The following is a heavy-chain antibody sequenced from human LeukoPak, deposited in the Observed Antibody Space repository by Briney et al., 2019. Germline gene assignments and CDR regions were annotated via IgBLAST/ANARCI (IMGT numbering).Heavy chain of an antibody. CDR2: INHSGST. D-gene: IGHD2-15*01. J-gene: IGHJ6*02. V-gene: IGHV4-34*01. Sequence: SETLSLTCAVYGGSFSGYYWSWIRQPPGKGLEWIGEINHSGSTNYNPSLKSRVTISVDTSKNQFSLKLSSVTAADTAVYYCARNRAAHYYCYGMDVWGQGTTVTVAS. CDR1: GGSFSGYY. CDR3: ARNRAAHYYCYGMDV.